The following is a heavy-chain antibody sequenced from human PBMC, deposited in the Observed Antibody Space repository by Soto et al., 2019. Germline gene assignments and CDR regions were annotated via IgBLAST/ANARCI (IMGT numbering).Heavy chain of an antibody. Sequence: SETLSLTCTVSGCSISSYYWSWIRQPPGRGLEWIGYIYYSGSTNYNPSLKSRVTISVDTSKNQFSLKLSSVTAADTAVYYCARRYGPGFDYWGQGTLVTVSS. D-gene: IGHD4-17*01. CDR1: GCSISSYY. J-gene: IGHJ4*02. CDR2: IYYSGST. CDR3: ARRYGPGFDY. V-gene: IGHV4-59*08.